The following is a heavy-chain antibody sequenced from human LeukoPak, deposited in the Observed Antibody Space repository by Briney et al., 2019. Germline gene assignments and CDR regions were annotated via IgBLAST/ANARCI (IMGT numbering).Heavy chain of an antibody. Sequence: PSETLSLTCTVSGGSISSYYWRWIRQPPGKGLEWIGYIYYSGSTNYNPSLKSRVTISVDTSKNQFSLKLSSVTAADTAVYYCARQYYYDSSGYALLFDYWGQGTLVTVSS. CDR3: ARQYYYDSSGYALLFDY. V-gene: IGHV4-59*01. J-gene: IGHJ4*02. CDR2: IYYSGST. D-gene: IGHD3-22*01. CDR1: GGSISSYY.